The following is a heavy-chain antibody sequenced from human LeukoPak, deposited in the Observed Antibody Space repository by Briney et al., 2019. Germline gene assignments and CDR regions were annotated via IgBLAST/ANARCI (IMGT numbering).Heavy chain of an antibody. CDR2: INHSGST. V-gene: IGHV4-34*01. Sequence: PSETLSLTCAVYGGSFSGYYWSWIRQPPGKGLEWIGGINHSGSTNYNPSLKSRVTISVDTSKNQFSLKLSSVTAADTAVYYCARPKRWQSERYYFDYWGQGTLVTVSS. J-gene: IGHJ4*02. D-gene: IGHD4-23*01. CDR3: ARPKRWQSERYYFDY. CDR1: GGSFSGYY.